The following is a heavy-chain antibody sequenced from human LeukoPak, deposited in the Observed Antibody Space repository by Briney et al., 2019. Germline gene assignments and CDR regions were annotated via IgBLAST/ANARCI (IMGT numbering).Heavy chain of an antibody. CDR1: GFTFSSYA. V-gene: IGHV3-7*01. CDR3: ARDYGGSGTYDYYYYMDV. Sequence: PGGSLRLSCAASGFTFSSYAMSWVRQAPGTGLEWVANIKEDGSEKYYVDSVKGRFTISRDNAKNLLYLQMNSLRAEDTAVYYCARDYGGSGTYDYYYYMDVWGKGTTVTVSS. J-gene: IGHJ6*03. D-gene: IGHD3-10*01. CDR2: IKEDGSEK.